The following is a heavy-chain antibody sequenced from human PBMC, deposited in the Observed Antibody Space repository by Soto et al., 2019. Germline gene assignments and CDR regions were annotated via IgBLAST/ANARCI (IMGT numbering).Heavy chain of an antibody. D-gene: IGHD6-13*01. J-gene: IGHJ3*02. CDR1: GGTFSLYA. V-gene: IGHV1-69*06. CDR3: ASRSSWFDAFDI. CDR2: IIPIFGTA. Sequence: AGNVSCKASGGTFSLYAISCVRQAPGQGLEWMGGIIPIFGTADYAQKFQGRVTITADKSTSTAYMELSSLRSEDTAVYYCASRSSWFDAFDIWGQGTMVTVS.